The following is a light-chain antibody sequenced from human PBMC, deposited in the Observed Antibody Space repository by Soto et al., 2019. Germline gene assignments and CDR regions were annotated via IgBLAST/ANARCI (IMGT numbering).Light chain of an antibody. CDR1: QSVNSN. CDR3: QQYNNYST. J-gene: IGKJ5*01. V-gene: IGKV3-15*01. CDR2: GAS. Sequence: EIMMTQSPVTLSVSPGEIATLSCRASQSVNSNLAWYQQKPGHAPRRLIYGASTRATGIPASLIGNGSGTEFTLTISSLQPDDFATYYCQQYNNYSTFGQGTRLEIK.